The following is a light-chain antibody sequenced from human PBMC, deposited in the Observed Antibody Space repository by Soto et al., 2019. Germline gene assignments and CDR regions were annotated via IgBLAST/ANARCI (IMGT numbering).Light chain of an antibody. J-gene: IGKJ5*01. CDR3: QQYGSSPPIT. CDR2: DAS. Sequence: EIVLTQSPATLSLSPGERATLSCGASQSVSSSYLAWYQQKPCLAPRLLIYDASSRATGIPDRFSGSGSGTDFTLTISRLEPEDFAVYYCQQYGSSPPITFGQGTRLEIK. CDR1: QSVSSSY. V-gene: IGKV3D-20*01.